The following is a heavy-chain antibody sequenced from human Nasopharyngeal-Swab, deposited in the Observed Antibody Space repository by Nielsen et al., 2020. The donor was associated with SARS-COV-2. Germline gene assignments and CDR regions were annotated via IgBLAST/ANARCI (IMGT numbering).Heavy chain of an antibody. D-gene: IGHD3-9*01. CDR2: INPNSGGA. V-gene: IGHV1-2*06. CDR1: GYTFTGYF. J-gene: IGHJ6*02. CDR3: ARVGHHQYYDILTGFGPKHHYGMDV. Sequence: ASVKVSCKASGYTFTGYFIHWVRQAPGQGLEWMGRINPNSGGANYAQQFQGRVTMTRATSISTAYMELSRLRSDDTAVYYCARVGHHQYYDILTGFGPKHHYGMDVWGQGTTVTVSS.